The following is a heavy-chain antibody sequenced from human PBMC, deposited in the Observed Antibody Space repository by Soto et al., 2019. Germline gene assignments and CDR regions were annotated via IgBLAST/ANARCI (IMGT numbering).Heavy chain of an antibody. CDR3: AVVDSTGNWFDP. CDR2: MYYSGTT. CDR1: GGSISRSDFY. V-gene: IGHV4-39*01. D-gene: IGHD6-25*01. Sequence: SETLSLTCHVSGGSISRSDFYWGWLRQNPENGMKIIGIMYYSGTTYYNPSLKSRVTISVDTSKNQFTLKLISVTAADTAVYYCAVVDSTGNWFDPWGEGALVTVSS. J-gene: IGHJ5*02.